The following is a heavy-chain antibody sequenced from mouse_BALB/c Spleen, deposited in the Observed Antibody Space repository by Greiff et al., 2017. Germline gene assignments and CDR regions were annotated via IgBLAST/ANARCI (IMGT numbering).Heavy chain of an antibody. J-gene: IGHJ3*01. CDR3: ARFGNWDWFAY. CDR2: IDPANGNT. Sequence: VQLQQSGAELVKPGASVKLSCTASGFNIKDSYMHWVKQRPEQGLEWIGRIDPANGNTKYDPKFQGKATITADTSSNTAYLQLSSLTSEDTAVYYCARFGNWDWFAYWGQGTLVTVSA. D-gene: IGHD4-1*01. CDR1: GFNIKDSY. V-gene: IGHV14-3*02.